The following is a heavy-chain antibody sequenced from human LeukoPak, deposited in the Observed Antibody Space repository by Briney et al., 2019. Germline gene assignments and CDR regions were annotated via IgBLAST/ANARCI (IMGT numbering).Heavy chain of an antibody. V-gene: IGHV5-10-1*01. J-gene: IGHJ4*02. CDR3: AIHRDGGNSSHDFDY. CDR1: GYSFYAYW. Sequence: GESLKISCKGSGYSFYAYWIGWLRQMPGKGLEWMGRIDPSDSYTNYSPSFQGHVTISADKSISTAYLQWSSLKASDTAMYYCAIHRDGGNSSHDFDYWGQGTLVTVSS. CDR2: IDPSDSYT. D-gene: IGHD4-23*01.